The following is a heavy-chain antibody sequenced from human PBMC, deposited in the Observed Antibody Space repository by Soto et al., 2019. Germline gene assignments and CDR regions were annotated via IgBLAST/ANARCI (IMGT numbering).Heavy chain of an antibody. CDR1: GYTFNSYD. J-gene: IGHJ6*02. V-gene: IGHV1-8*01. Sequence: GASVKVCCKASGYTFNSYDINWVRQDTRQGLEWMGWMNPNSGNTGYAQKFQGRVTMTRNTSISTAYMELSSLRSEDTAVYYCARSSSGVAGSRRVYYYYYGMDVWGQGTTVTVSS. D-gene: IGHD6-19*01. CDR2: MNPNSGNT. CDR3: ARSSSGVAGSRRVYYYYYGMDV.